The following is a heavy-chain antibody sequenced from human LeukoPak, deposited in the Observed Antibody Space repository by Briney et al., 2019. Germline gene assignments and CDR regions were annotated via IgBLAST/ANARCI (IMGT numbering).Heavy chain of an antibody. Sequence: GGSLRLSCAASGFRSSDSDMHWVRQVRGKGLEWVLAIGTGGDTHYADSVKGRFTIFRDNAKNSFFLQMNNLRAGDTAVYYCARGYGSAHYYFDLWGRGTQVSVSS. D-gene: IGHD4-17*01. CDR2: IGTGGDT. V-gene: IGHV3-13*01. CDR1: GFRSSDSD. CDR3: ARGYGSAHYYFDL. J-gene: IGHJ4*02.